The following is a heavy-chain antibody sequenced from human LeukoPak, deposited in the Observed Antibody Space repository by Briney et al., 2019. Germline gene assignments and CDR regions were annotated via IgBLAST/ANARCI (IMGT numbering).Heavy chain of an antibody. V-gene: IGHV3-23*01. J-gene: IGHJ3*02. CDR1: GFTFSSYA. CDR3: AKDIAYYYDSSGYYAFDI. CDR2: ISGSGGST. D-gene: IGHD3-22*01. Sequence: PGGSLRLSCAASGFTFSSYAMSWVRQAPGKGLEWVSAISGSGGSTYYADSVKGRFTISRDNSKNTLYLQMNSLRAEDTAVYYCAKDIAYYYDSSGYYAFDIWGQGTMVTVSS.